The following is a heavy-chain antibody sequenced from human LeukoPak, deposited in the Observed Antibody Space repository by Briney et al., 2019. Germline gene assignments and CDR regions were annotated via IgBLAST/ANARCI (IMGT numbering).Heavy chain of an antibody. CDR2: INQDGSEK. Sequence: GGSLRLSCAASGFTFSSYWMTWVRQAPGKGLQWVANINQDGSEKYYVDSVKGRFTISRDNAKNSLYLQMNSLSAEDTAVYYCARDASSSWFFDYWGQGALVTVSS. CDR1: GFTFSSYW. J-gene: IGHJ4*02. V-gene: IGHV3-7*01. CDR3: ARDASSSWFFDY. D-gene: IGHD6-13*01.